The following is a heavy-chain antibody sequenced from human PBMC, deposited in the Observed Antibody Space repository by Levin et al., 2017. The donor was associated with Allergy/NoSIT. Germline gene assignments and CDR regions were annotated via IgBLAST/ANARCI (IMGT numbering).Heavy chain of an antibody. CDR3: ARHFTQQLARFPFDY. D-gene: IGHD1-1*01. J-gene: IGHJ4*01. Sequence: GSLRLSCIVSGGSISSGSYYWGWIRQPPGTGLEWIGSIYYSGTTYYNPSLKSRVTISVDTSKNQFSLKLNSVTAADTAVYYCARHFTQQLARFPFDYWGQGTLVIVSS. CDR2: IYYSGTT. CDR1: GGSISSGSYY. V-gene: IGHV4-39*01.